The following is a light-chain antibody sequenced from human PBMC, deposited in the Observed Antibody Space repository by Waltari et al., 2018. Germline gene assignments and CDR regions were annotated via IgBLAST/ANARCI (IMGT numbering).Light chain of an antibody. Sequence: DIQMTQSLSSLSASVGDRVTITCQASQDITNFLNWYQQKPEKAPKLLIYDASNLETGVPLRFSGSGSGTHFTLTITSLQPEDIATYYCQQYDHVPYTFGQGTRVEIK. CDR3: QQYDHVPYT. J-gene: IGKJ2*01. CDR2: DAS. CDR1: QDITNF. V-gene: IGKV1-33*01.